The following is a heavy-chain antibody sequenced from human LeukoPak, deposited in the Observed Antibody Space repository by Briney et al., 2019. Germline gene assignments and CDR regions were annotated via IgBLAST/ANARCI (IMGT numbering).Heavy chain of an antibody. D-gene: IGHD2-2*01. V-gene: IGHV3-23*01. CDR2: IIGGGGNT. Sequence: GGTLRLSCAASGFPFSSHGMSWVRQAPGKGLEWASGIIGGGGNTYYADSVKGRFTISGDNSRNTLFLQMNSLRAEDTAVYYCAHGAMYQLDYWGQGTLVTVSS. CDR3: AHGAMYQLDY. CDR1: GFPFSSHG. J-gene: IGHJ4*02.